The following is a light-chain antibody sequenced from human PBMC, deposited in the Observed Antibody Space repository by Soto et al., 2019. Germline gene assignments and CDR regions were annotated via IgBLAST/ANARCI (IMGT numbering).Light chain of an antibody. Sequence: DIQMTQSPSTLSASVGDRVTIACRASQSISSWLAWYQQKPGKAPKLLIYKASTLKSGVPSRFSDSASGTDFTLTISSLQPEDFATYYCLQDYTYPWTFGQGTKVDIK. V-gene: IGKV1-5*03. CDR3: LQDYTYPWT. CDR1: QSISSW. CDR2: KAS. J-gene: IGKJ1*01.